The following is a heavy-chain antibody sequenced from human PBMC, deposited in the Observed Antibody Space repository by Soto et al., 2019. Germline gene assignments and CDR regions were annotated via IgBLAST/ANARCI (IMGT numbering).Heavy chain of an antibody. J-gene: IGHJ6*02. CDR3: ATWLPREHADAV. D-gene: IGHD6-19*01. CDR1: GMTVSGKKY. Sequence: GGSLRLSCAVVGMTVSGKKYVAWVRQAPGKGLEWVSGVYDADGKYYADSVKGRFTTSRDSSKTIVYLEMNDLGPEDTAIYYCATWLPREHADAVWGQGQTVIGSS. V-gene: IGHV3-53*01. CDR2: VYDADGK.